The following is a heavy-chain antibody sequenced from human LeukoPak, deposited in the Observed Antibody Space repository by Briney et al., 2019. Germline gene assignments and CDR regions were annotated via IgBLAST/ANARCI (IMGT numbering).Heavy chain of an antibody. CDR2: ISAYNGNT. V-gene: IGHV1-18*04. CDR3: ARIVVVPAATHYYYYGMDV. D-gene: IGHD2-2*01. J-gene: IGHJ6*04. Sequence: ASVNVSFKASGYTFTSYGISWVRQAPGQGLEWMGWISAYNGNTNYAQKLQGRVTMTTDTSTSTAYMELRSLRSDDTAVYYCARIVVVPAATHYYYYGMDVWGKGTTVTVSS. CDR1: GYTFTSYG.